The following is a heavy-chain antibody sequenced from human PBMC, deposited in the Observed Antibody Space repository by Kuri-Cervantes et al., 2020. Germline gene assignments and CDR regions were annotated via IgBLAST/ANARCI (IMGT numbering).Heavy chain of an antibody. CDR3: ARSPRILGDFWSGYYNP. Sequence: SLKISCAASGFTFDDYAMHGVRQAPGKGLEWGSNSGNKGYADSVKGRFTISRDNAKDSLYLQMNSLRAEDTAVYYCARSPRILGDFWSGYYNPWGQGTLVTVSS. V-gene: IGHV3-9*01. D-gene: IGHD3-3*01. J-gene: IGHJ5*02. CDR1: GFTFDDYA. CDR2: SGNK.